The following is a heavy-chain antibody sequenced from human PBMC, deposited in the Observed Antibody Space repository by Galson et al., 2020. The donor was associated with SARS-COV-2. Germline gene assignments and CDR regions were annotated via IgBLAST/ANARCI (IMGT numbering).Heavy chain of an antibody. CDR3: ARGSYDFWSGYSRNYYYYYMDV. CDR2: IGTAGDT. V-gene: IGHV3-13*01. D-gene: IGHD3-3*01. CDR1: GFTFSSYD. Sequence: GESLKISCAASGFTFSSYDMHWVRQATGKGLERVSAIGTAGDTYYPGSVTGRFTISSENAKNSLYLQMNSLRAGDTAVYYCARGSYDFWSGYSRNYYYYYMDVWGKGTTVTVS. J-gene: IGHJ6*03.